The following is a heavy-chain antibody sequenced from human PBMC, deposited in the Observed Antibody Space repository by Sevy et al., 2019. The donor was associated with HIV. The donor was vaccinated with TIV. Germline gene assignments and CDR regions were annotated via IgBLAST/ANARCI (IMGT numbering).Heavy chain of an antibody. Sequence: SETLSLTCTVSGVSISSFYWSWIRQPPGKGLEWIGNIYYSGSTNYNPSLKSRVTISVDTSKNQFSLKLSSVTAADTAVCYCARRYFYDSRGSTVFDYWGQGTLVTVSS. V-gene: IGHV4-59*13. CDR3: ARRYFYDSRGSTVFDY. D-gene: IGHD3-22*01. J-gene: IGHJ4*02. CDR1: GVSISSFY. CDR2: IYYSGST.